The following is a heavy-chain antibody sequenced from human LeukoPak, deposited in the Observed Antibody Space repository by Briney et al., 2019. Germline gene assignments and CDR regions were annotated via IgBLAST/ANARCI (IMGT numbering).Heavy chain of an antibody. V-gene: IGHV3-66*01. Sequence: GGSLRLSCAASGFSVSGNYMSWVRQTPGKGLEWVSVIYSGDSSYYTDSVKGRFTISRDNSNNTLCLQMNSLRAEDTAVYYCVITAAGIDYWGQGTLVTVSS. CDR3: VITAAGIDY. J-gene: IGHJ4*02. D-gene: IGHD6-25*01. CDR1: GFSVSGNY. CDR2: IYSGDSS.